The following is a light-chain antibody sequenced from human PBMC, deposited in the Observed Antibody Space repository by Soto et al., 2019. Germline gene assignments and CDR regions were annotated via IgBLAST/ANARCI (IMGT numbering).Light chain of an antibody. J-gene: IGKJ1*01. CDR3: QQYTDWPT. V-gene: IGKV3-15*01. CDR2: GAS. Sequence: EIVMTQSPATLSVCPWEMITLSCRASQSITTSLAWYQQKPGQAPRLLIYGASTRATNVPARFSGSGSGTYFSLTISSLQSEDYSVYFCQQYTDWPTFGQGTKVDIK. CDR1: QSITTS.